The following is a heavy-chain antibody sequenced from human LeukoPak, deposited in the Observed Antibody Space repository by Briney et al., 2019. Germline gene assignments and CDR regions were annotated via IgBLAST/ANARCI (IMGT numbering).Heavy chain of an antibody. CDR2: ISAYNGNT. Sequence: ASVKVSCTASGYTFTSYGISWVRQAPGQGLEWMGWISAYNGNTNYAQKLQGRVTMTTDTSTSTAYMELRSLRSDDTAVYYCAVTITMVRGVIFPFDYWGQGTLVTVSS. V-gene: IGHV1-18*01. D-gene: IGHD3-10*01. CDR3: AVTITMVRGVIFPFDY. J-gene: IGHJ4*02. CDR1: GYTFTSYG.